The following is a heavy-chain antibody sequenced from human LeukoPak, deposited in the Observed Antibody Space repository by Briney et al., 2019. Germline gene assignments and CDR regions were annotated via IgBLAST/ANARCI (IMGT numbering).Heavy chain of an antibody. D-gene: IGHD4-11*01. J-gene: IGHJ4*02. CDR1: GFTFSDYY. V-gene: IGHV3-11*04. CDR3: ARAVTTKEVFDY. Sequence: GGSLRLSCAASGFTFSDYYMSWIRQAPGKGLEWVSYISSGGSTIYYADSVKGRFTISRDNAKNSLYLQMNSLRAEDTAVYYCARAVTTKEVFDYWGQGTLVTVSS. CDR2: ISSGGSTI.